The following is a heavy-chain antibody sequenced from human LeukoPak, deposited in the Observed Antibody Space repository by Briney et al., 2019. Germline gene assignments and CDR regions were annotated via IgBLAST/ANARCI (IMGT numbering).Heavy chain of an antibody. CDR2: INHSGST. CDR1: GGSFSGYY. CDR3: ARDVTQSGTYTGPDAFDI. J-gene: IGHJ3*02. Sequence: SETLSLTCAVYGGSFSGYYWSWIRQPPGKGLEWIGEINHSGSTNYSPSLKSRVTISVDTSKNQFSLKLSSVTAADTAVYFCARDVTQSGTYTGPDAFDIWGQGTMVTVSS. V-gene: IGHV4-34*01. D-gene: IGHD1-26*01.